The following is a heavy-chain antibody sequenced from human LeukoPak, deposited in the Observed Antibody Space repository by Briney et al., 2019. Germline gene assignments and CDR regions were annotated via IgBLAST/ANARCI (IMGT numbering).Heavy chain of an antibody. CDR1: GYIFTEHA. CDR3: ARGENSGGWLIDY. V-gene: IGHV1-3*01. CDR2: INADNGDL. D-gene: IGHD1-26*01. J-gene: IGHJ4*02. Sequence: ASVKVSCKSSGYIFTEHAIHWVRQAPGQRLEWMGNINADNGDLKYSQDFQDRVTISRDTSAKIDYMELSSLRSDDTAVYFCARGENSGGWLIDYWGQGTLVTVSS.